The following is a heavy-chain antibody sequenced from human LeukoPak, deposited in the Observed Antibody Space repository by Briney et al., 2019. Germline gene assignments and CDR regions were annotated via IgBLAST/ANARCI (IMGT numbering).Heavy chain of an antibody. V-gene: IGHV4-30-4*01. CDR3: ARAPYDILTGYPNPNYYFDY. J-gene: IGHJ4*02. Sequence: PSQTLSLTCTVSGGSISSGDYYWSWIRQPPGKGLEWIGYIYYSGSTYYNPSLKSRVTISVDTSKNQFSLKLSSVTTADTAVYYCARAPYDILTGYPNPNYYFDYWGQGTLVTVSS. CDR1: GGSISSGDYY. D-gene: IGHD3-9*01. CDR2: IYYSGST.